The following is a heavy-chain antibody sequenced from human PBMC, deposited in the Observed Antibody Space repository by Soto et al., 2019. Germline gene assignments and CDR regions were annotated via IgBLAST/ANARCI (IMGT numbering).Heavy chain of an antibody. J-gene: IGHJ4*02. D-gene: IGHD6-19*01. CDR3: AIGPRMWLAGGGY. V-gene: IGHV4-34*01. Sequence: QVQLEQWGAGLLKPSETLSLTCAVYGGSFNGYYWSWIRQPPGRGLEWLGEINHSGITDYNPSLKSRVSISIDTSKNQFPLKLNSVTPADSAVYYCAIGPRMWLAGGGYWGQGALVTVSS. CDR2: INHSGIT. CDR1: GGSFNGYY.